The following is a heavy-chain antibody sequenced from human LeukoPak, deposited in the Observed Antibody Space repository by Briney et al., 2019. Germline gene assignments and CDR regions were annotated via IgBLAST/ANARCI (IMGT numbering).Heavy chain of an antibody. CDR3: ARDMELST. Sequence: GGSLRLSCAASGFTFSDSAMTWVRQAPGKGLEWVSLISFSGGSTYYADSVKGRLTISRDNTQDTLYLQIHSLRAEDTAMYYCARDMELSTWGIGTLVTVPS. J-gene: IGHJ3*01. CDR2: ISFSGGST. V-gene: IGHV3-23*01. D-gene: IGHD3-16*02. CDR1: GFTFSDSA.